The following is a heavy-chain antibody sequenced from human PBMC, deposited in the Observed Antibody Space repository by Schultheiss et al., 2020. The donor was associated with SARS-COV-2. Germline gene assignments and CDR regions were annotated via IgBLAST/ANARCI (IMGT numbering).Heavy chain of an antibody. Sequence: SETLSLTCTVSGGSISSGSYYWSWIRQPAGKGLEWIGRIYTSGSTNYNPSLKSRVTISVDTSKNQFSLKLSSVTAADTAVYYCARDHEVPAAPYNWFDPWGQGTLVTVSS. CDR2: IYTSGST. J-gene: IGHJ5*02. V-gene: IGHV4-61*02. CDR1: GGSISSGSYY. CDR3: ARDHEVPAAPYNWFDP. D-gene: IGHD2-2*01.